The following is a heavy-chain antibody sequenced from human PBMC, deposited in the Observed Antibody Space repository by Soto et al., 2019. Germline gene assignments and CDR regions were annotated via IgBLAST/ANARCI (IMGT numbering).Heavy chain of an antibody. CDR1: GGSFSGYY. J-gene: IGHJ5*02. D-gene: IGHD6-19*01. V-gene: IGHV4-34*01. CDR3: ARGPRAVAGRGWFDP. CDR2: INHSGST. Sequence: QVQLQQWGAGLLKPSETLSLTCAVYGGSFSGYYWSWIGQPPGKGLEWIGEINHSGSTNYNPSLKRRVTISVDTSKNQFSLKLSSVTAADTAVYYCARGPRAVAGRGWFDPWGQGTLVTVSS.